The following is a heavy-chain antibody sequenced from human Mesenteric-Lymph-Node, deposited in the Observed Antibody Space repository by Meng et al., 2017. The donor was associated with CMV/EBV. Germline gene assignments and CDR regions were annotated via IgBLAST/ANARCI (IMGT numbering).Heavy chain of an antibody. D-gene: IGHD1-7*01. CDR2: IYYSGST. CDR1: GVSISSSY. Sequence: SETLSLTCTVSGVSISSSYWSWIRQPPEKGLEWIAYIYYSGSTNYNPSLKSRLTISIDTSKNQFSLKLSSVTAADTAIYYCTRGGNFFDPWGQGTLVTVSS. V-gene: IGHV4-59*01. CDR3: TRGGNFFDP. J-gene: IGHJ5*02.